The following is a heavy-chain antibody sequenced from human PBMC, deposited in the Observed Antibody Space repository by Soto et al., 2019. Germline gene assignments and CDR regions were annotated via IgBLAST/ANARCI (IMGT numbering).Heavy chain of an antibody. CDR2: IKSKTDGGTT. CDR3: TTDHPPYYYDSSGYYPLDY. CDR1: GFTFSNAW. D-gene: IGHD3-22*01. J-gene: IGHJ4*02. Sequence: GGSLRLSCAASGFTFSNAWMSWVRQAPGKGLEWVGRIKSKTDGGTTDYAAPVKGRFTISRDDSKNTLYLQMNSLKTEDTAVYYCTTDHPPYYYDSSGYYPLDYWGQGTLVTVSS. V-gene: IGHV3-15*01.